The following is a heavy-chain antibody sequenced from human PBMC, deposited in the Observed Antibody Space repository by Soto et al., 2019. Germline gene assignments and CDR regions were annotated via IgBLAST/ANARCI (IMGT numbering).Heavy chain of an antibody. CDR2: ISSTGSTV. V-gene: IGHV3-48*01. D-gene: IGHD6-19*01. CDR1: GFTFSASI. Sequence: EGSLXLSWAASGFTFSASIMNWVRQAPGKGLEWVSYISSTGSTVYYAVSVEGRFTISRDNAKNSLYLQMDSLRAEDTAVYYCARVGLGYGWYTYADWGQGTLVTSPQ. J-gene: IGHJ4*02. CDR3: ARVGLGYGWYTYAD.